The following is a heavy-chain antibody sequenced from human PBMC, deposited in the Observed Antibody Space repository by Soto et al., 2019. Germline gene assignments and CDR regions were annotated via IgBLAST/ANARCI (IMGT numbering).Heavy chain of an antibody. CDR2: ILYDGSNE. J-gene: IGHJ6*02. Sequence: PGGSLRLSCAASGLTFSSYGMHWVRQAPGKGLEWVAAILYDGSNEYYADSVKGRFTISRDNSKNTLYLQMNSLRAEDTAVYYCARGAYYDVLTGSYSYGMDVWGQGTTVTVSS. D-gene: IGHD3-9*01. CDR1: GLTFSSYG. V-gene: IGHV3-30*03. CDR3: ARGAYYDVLTGSYSYGMDV.